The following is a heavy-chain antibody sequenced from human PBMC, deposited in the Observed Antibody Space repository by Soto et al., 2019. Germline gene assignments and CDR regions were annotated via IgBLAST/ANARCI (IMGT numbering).Heavy chain of an antibody. V-gene: IGHV3-33*06. Sequence: GGSLRLSCAASGFTFSSYGMHWVRQAPGKGLEWVAVIWYDGSNKYYADSVKGRFTISRDNSKNTLYLQMNSLRAEDTAVYYCAKRIMSTIGHFDSWGQGTLVTVSS. D-gene: IGHD1-1*01. J-gene: IGHJ4*02. CDR3: AKRIMSTIGHFDS. CDR1: GFTFSSYG. CDR2: IWYDGSNK.